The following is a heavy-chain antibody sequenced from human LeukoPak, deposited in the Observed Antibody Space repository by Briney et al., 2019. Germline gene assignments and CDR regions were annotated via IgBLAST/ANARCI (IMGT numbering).Heavy chain of an antibody. V-gene: IGHV3-7*01. D-gene: IGHD3-22*01. Sequence: GGFLRLSCAASGVTFSSYWMSWVRQAPGKGLEWVANIKEDGSEKYYVDSVKGRFTISRDNAKNSVYLQMNSLRAEDTALYYCARGREDYDSGGYYLLFDFWGQGTLVTVSS. CDR2: IKEDGSEK. CDR3: ARGREDYDSGGYYLLFDF. CDR1: GVTFSSYW. J-gene: IGHJ4*02.